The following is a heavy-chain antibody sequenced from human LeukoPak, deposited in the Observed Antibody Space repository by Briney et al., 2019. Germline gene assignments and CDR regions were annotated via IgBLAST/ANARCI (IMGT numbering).Heavy chain of an antibody. CDR2: ISSSSSTI. V-gene: IGHV3-48*01. J-gene: IGHJ4*02. D-gene: IGHD3-9*01. CDR3: AREAVDWLSPPDY. Sequence: GGSLRLSCAASGFTFSSYSMNWVRQAPGKGLEWVSYISSSSSTIYYADSVKGRFTISRDNAKDSLYLQMNSLRAEDTAVYYCAREAVDWLSPPDYWGQGTLVTVSS. CDR1: GFTFSSYS.